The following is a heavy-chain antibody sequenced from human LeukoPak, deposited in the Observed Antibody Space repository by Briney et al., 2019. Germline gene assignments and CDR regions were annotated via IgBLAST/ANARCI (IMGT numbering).Heavy chain of an antibody. V-gene: IGHV3-21*01. CDR1: GFTFSSYS. CDR2: ISSSSSYI. CDR3: ARVGLGNWNDYYFDY. J-gene: IGHJ4*02. D-gene: IGHD1-1*01. Sequence: PGGSLRLSCAASGFTFSSYSMNWVRQAPGKGLEWVSSISSSSSYIYYADSVKGRFTISRDNAKNSLYLQMNSLRAEDTAVYYCARVGLGNWNDYYFDYWGQGTLVTVSS.